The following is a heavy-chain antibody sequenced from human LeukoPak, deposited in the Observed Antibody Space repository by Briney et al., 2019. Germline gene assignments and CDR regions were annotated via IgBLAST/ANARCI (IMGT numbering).Heavy chain of an antibody. CDR3: AKDYSSGSPYYFDY. D-gene: IGHD3-22*01. J-gene: IGHJ4*02. V-gene: IGHV3-30-3*01. CDR1: GFTFNDYA. CDR2: ISYDGYDK. Sequence: GGSLRLSCAASGFTFNDYAMYWVRQTPGKGLEWVTLISYDGYDKSYADSVRGRFTISRDNSKNTLYLQMDSLRSEDTAVYYCAKDYSSGSPYYFDYWGQGTLVTVSS.